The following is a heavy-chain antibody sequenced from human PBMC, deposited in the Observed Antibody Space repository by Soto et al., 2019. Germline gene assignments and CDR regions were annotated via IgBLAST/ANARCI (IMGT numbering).Heavy chain of an antibody. Sequence: GGSLRLSCAASGFTFSSYAMSWVRQAPGKGLEWVSAISGSGGSTYYADSVKGRFTISRDNSKNTLYLQMNSLRAEDTAVYYCAKMGGADYYDSSGYYLDFDYWGQGTLVTVSS. CDR2: ISGSGGST. V-gene: IGHV3-23*01. CDR1: GFTFSSYA. D-gene: IGHD3-22*01. CDR3: AKMGGADYYDSSGYYLDFDY. J-gene: IGHJ4*02.